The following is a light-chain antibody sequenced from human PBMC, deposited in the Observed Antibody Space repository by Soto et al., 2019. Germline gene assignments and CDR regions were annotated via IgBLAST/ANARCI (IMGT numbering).Light chain of an antibody. CDR1: QDINNY. V-gene: IGKV1-33*01. J-gene: IGKJ2*01. CDR2: AAS. CDR3: QQYDKLPYT. Sequence: DLQMTQSPSSLSASVGDKVTITCQASQDINNYLNWYHQKPGKAPKLLIYAASNLETGVPSRFSGSGSGTDFAFTISSLQPEDIATYYCQQYDKLPYTFGQGTKLEIK.